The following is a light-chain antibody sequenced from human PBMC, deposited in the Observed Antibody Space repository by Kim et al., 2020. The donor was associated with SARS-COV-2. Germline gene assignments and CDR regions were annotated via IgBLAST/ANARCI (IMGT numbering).Light chain of an antibody. Sequence: VSPGERASRSCRASQSVSSNLAWYQQKPGQAPRLLIYGASTRATGIPARFSGSGSGTEFTLTISSLQSEDFAVYYCQQYNNWPLTFGGGTKVDIK. CDR3: QQYNNWPLT. J-gene: IGKJ4*01. V-gene: IGKV3-15*01. CDR2: GAS. CDR1: QSVSSN.